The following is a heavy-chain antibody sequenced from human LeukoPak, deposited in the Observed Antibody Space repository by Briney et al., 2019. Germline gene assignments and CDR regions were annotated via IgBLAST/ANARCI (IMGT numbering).Heavy chain of an antibody. CDR2: IDDSGST. D-gene: IGHD3-10*01. J-gene: IGHJ4*02. CDR1: GGSISSYY. V-gene: IGHV4-59*01. CDR3: ASGGSYYFDY. Sequence: PSETLSLTCTVSGGSISSYYWTWIRQPPGKGLEWIGYIDDSGSTNYNPSLKSRVTISVDTSENQFSLKVSSVTAADTAVYYCASGGSYYFDYWGQGTLVTVSS.